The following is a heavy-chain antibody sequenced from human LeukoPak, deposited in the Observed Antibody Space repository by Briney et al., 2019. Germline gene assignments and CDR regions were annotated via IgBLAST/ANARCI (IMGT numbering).Heavy chain of an antibody. V-gene: IGHV1-2*02. CDR2: INPNSGGT. D-gene: IGHD4-11*01. CDR3: ARAGIHDYTCDY. CDR1: GYTFTGYY. Sequence: ASVKVSCKASGYTFTGYYMHWVRQAPGQGLEWMGWINPNSGGTNYARKFQGRVTMTRDTSISTAYMELSRLRSDDTAVYYCARAGIHDYTCDYWGQGTLVTVSS. J-gene: IGHJ4*02.